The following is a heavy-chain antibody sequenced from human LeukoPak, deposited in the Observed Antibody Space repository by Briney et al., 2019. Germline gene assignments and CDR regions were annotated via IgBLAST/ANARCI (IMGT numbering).Heavy chain of an antibody. D-gene: IGHD3-3*01. Sequence: LSLTCAVYGGSFSGYYWSWIRQPPGKGLEWVSYISSSGSTIYYADSVKGRFTISRDNAKNSLYLQMNSLRAEDTAVYYCARDGYDFWSGSDAFDIWGQGTMVTVSS. V-gene: IGHV3-11*04. CDR1: GGSFSGYY. J-gene: IGHJ3*02. CDR2: ISSSGSTI. CDR3: ARDGYDFWSGSDAFDI.